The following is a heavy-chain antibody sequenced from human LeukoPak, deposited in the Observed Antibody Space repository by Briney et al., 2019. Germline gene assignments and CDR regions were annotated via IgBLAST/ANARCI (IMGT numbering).Heavy chain of an antibody. CDR2: IYYSGST. D-gene: IGHD6-13*01. V-gene: IGHV4-59*11. CDR1: DGSISSHY. CDR3: ARGLMMAVAGRGEFHY. Sequence: SETLSLTCTVSDGSISSHYWSWIRQPPGKGLEWIGYIYYSGSTSYNSSLKSRVTISVDTSKNQFSLKLSSVTAADTAVYYCARGLMMAVAGRGEFHYWGQGTLVTVSS. J-gene: IGHJ4*02.